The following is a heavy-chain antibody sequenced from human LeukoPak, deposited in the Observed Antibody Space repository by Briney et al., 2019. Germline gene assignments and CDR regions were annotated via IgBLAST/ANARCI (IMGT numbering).Heavy chain of an antibody. J-gene: IGHJ4*02. V-gene: IGHV1-2*02. CDR3: ARDKLVVPAAILKPPEPTGGPEY. D-gene: IGHD2-2*01. CDR1: GYTFTSYG. CDR2: INPNSGGT. Sequence: ASVKVSCKASGYTFTSYGISWVRQAPGQGLEWMGWINPNSGGTNYAQKSQGRVTMTRDTSISTAYMELSRLRSDDTAVYYCARDKLVVPAAILKPPEPTGGPEYWGQGTLVTVSS.